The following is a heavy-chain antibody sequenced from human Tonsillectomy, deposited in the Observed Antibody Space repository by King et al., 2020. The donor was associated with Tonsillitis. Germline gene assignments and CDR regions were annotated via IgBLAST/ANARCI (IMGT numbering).Heavy chain of an antibody. CDR3: ARDLEGTMISLTY. V-gene: IGHV1-2*02. J-gene: IGHJ4*02. CDR1: GYTFTDYY. CDR2: INPNTGGT. D-gene: IGHD3-16*01. Sequence: QLVQSGAEVKKPGASVKVSCKASGYTFTDYYMHWVRQAPGQGLEWMGWINPNTGGTNFAQKFQGRVIMTWDTSVSTGYMELSSLRSDDTALYYCARDLEGTMISLTYWGQGTLVTVSS.